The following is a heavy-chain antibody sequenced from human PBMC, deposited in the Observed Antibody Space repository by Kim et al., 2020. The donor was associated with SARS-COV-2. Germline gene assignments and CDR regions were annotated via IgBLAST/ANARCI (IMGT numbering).Heavy chain of an antibody. J-gene: IGHJ3*02. V-gene: IGHV4-39*01. Sequence: SETLSLTCTVSGGSISSSSYYWGWIRQPPGKGLEWIGSIYYSGSTYYNPSLKSRVTISVDTSKNQFSLKLSSVTAADTAVYYCARQRGQWLVRLVGAFDIWGQGTMVTVSS. CDR3: ARQRGQWLVRLVGAFDI. D-gene: IGHD6-19*01. CDR1: GGSISSSSYY. CDR2: IYYSGST.